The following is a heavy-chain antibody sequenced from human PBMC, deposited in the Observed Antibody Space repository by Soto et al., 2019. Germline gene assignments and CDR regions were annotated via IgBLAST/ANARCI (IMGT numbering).Heavy chain of an antibody. V-gene: IGHV1-69*06. CDR2: IIPILGTV. D-gene: IGHD1-1*01. CDR1: GGTFNRDG. Sequence: QVQLVQSGAEVRKPGSSVRLSCKVSGGTFNRDGITWVRQAPGQGLEWMGEIIPILGTVKFAQKFQGRVTLTAYKSTDAAYMELSSLRSEDTALYYCARSRHSRETGMPYFDSWGQGSLVTVSS. CDR3: ARSRHSRETGMPYFDS. J-gene: IGHJ4*02.